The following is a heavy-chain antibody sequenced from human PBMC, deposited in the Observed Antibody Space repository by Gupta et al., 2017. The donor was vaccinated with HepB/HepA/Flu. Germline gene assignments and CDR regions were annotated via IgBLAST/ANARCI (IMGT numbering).Heavy chain of an antibody. CDR1: GFTFRGYN. Sequence: QVQLVEAGGGVVQPGRSLRLSCAASGFTFRGYNIHWVRQAPGKGLEWVAVISYDGNSKYYADFVKGRFTISRDNSKNTLYLQRNSLRAGDTAVYYGARDHGDGYNLSGFEYWGKGTLVTVSS. V-gene: IGHV3-30-3*01. D-gene: IGHD5-24*01. CDR2: ISYDGNSK. CDR3: ARDHGDGYNLSGFEY. J-gene: IGHJ4*02.